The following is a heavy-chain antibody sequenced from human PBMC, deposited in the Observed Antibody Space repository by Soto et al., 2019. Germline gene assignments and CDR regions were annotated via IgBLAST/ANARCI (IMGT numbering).Heavy chain of an antibody. D-gene: IGHD3-3*01. CDR2: FDPEDGET. V-gene: IGHV1-24*01. CDR1: GYTLTELS. J-gene: IGHJ6*02. Sequence: ASVKVSCKVSGYTLTELSMHWVRRAPGKGLEWMGGFDPEDGETIYAQKFQGRVTMTEDTSTDTAYMELSSLRSEDTAVYYCATTYYDFWSGPRGYYGMDVWGQGTTVTVSS. CDR3: ATTYYDFWSGPRGYYGMDV.